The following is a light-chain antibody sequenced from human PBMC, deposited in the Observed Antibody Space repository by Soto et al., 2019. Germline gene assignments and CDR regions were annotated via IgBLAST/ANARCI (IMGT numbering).Light chain of an antibody. CDR3: QSYDSSLSGSYVV. CDR2: EVN. Sequence: QSALTQPPSASGSPGQSVAISCTGTSSDVGGYNYVSWYQQHPGKAPKLMIYEVNKRPSGVPDRFSGSKSGNTASLTVSGLQAEDEADYYCQSYDSSLSGSYVVFGGGTKLTVL. J-gene: IGLJ2*01. CDR1: SSDVGGYNY. V-gene: IGLV2-8*01.